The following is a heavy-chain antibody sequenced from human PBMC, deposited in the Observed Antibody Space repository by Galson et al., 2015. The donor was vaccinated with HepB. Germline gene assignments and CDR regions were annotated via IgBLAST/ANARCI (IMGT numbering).Heavy chain of an antibody. CDR3: ARVSASGSYSYGDWYFDL. J-gene: IGHJ2*01. CDR1: GGTFSSYA. Sequence: SVKVSCKASGGTFSSYAISWVRQAPGQGLEWMGGIIPIFGTANYAQKFQGRVTITADESTSTAYMELSSLRSEDTAVYYCARVSASGSYSYGDWYFDLWGRGTLVTVSS. D-gene: IGHD1-26*01. V-gene: IGHV1-69*13. CDR2: IIPIFGTA.